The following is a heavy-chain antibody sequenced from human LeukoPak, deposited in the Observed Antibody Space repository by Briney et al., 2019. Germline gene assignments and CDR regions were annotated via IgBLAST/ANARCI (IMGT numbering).Heavy chain of an antibody. J-gene: IGHJ6*03. CDR1: GGSISSYY. CDR2: IYTSGST. V-gene: IGHV4-4*09. CDR3: ARHFHCSSTSCYTESYYYYMDA. Sequence: SETLSLTCTVSGGSISSYYWSWIRQPPGKGLEWIGYIYTSGSTNYNPSLKSRVTISVDTSKNQFSLKLSSVTAADTAVYYCARHFHCSSTSCYTESYYYYMDAWGKGTTVTVSS. D-gene: IGHD2-2*02.